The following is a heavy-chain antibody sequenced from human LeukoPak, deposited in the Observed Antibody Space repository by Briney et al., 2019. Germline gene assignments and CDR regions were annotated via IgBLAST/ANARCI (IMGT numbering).Heavy chain of an antibody. J-gene: IGHJ5*02. D-gene: IGHD3-22*01. Sequence: SETLFLTCTVSGGSISSYYWSWIRQPPGKGLEWIGYIYYSGSTNYNPSLKSRVTISVDTSKNQFSLKLSSVTAADTAVYYCARRAGDSSGYYRTNWFDPWGQGTLVPSPQ. CDR3: ARRAGDSSGYYRTNWFDP. CDR2: IYYSGST. CDR1: GGSISSYY. V-gene: IGHV4-59*01.